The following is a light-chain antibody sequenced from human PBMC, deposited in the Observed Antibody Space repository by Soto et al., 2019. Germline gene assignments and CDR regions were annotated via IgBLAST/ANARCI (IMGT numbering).Light chain of an antibody. Sequence: VVLTQSPATLSLSPGERATLSCRTSLSVSHAFAWYQQKPGQAPRLLIHDASSRATGIPARFSGSGSETDFTLTISSLEPQDFAVYYCQQRGSWPPSITFGQGTRLEIK. CDR2: DAS. CDR3: QQRGSWPPSIT. V-gene: IGKV3-11*01. CDR1: LSVSHA. J-gene: IGKJ5*01.